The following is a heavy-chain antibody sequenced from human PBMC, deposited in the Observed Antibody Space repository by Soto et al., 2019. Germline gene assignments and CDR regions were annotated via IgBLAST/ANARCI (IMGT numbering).Heavy chain of an antibody. D-gene: IGHD6-19*01. J-gene: IGHJ5*02. CDR1: GSTFSSYA. V-gene: IGHV3-23*01. CDR3: AKDAYSIAVAGVPWFDP. CDR2: ISGSGGST. Sequence: PGGSLRLSCAASGSTFSSYAMSWVRQAPGKGLEWVSAISGSGGSTYYADSVKGRFTISRDNSKNTLYLQMNSLRAEDTAVYYCAKDAYSIAVAGVPWFDPWGQGTLVTVSS.